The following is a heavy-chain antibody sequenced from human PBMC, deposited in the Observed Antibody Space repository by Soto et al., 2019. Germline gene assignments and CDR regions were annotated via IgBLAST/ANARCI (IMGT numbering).Heavy chain of an antibody. J-gene: IGHJ1*01. CDR3: AKPGVAVAGTDY. V-gene: IGHV3-23*01. Sequence: LRLSCAASGFTFTSYALHWVRQAPGKGLEWVSGISGSGAMTHYADSVKGRFTVSRDNSKNTLYMQMNSLRAGDTAVYYCAKPGVAVAGTDYWGQGTLVTVSS. CDR2: ISGSGAMT. D-gene: IGHD6-19*01. CDR1: GFTFTSYA.